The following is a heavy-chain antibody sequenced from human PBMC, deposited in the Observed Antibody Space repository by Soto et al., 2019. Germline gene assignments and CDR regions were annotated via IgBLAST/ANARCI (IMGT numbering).Heavy chain of an antibody. D-gene: IGHD3-10*01. CDR3: ARVSRIAYVSGAGTYHVFDY. V-gene: IGHV4-34*01. CDR2: INHRGST. Sequence: QVQLQQGGAGLLKPSETLSLTCTVSGGPFSDFFWSWIRQPPGKGLEWIGEINHRGSTQHTPSLNRRVSMSVDPSKNQFSLKLTSVTAADTAVYYCARVSRIAYVSGAGTYHVFDYWGQGALVAVSS. CDR1: GGPFSDFF. J-gene: IGHJ4*02.